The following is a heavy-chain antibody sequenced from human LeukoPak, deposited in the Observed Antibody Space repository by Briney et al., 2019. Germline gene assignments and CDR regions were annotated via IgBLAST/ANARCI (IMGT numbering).Heavy chain of an antibody. D-gene: IGHD3-22*01. CDR1: GYSISSGYY. V-gene: IGHV4-38-2*02. CDR3: ARVAFSSGYYDDY. CDR2: IYHSGST. Sequence: SETLSLTCTVSGYSISSGYYWGWIRQPPGKGLEWIGSIYHSGSTYYNPSLKSRVTISVDTSKNQFSLKLSSVTAADTAVYYCARVAFSSGYYDDYWGQGTLVTVSS. J-gene: IGHJ4*02.